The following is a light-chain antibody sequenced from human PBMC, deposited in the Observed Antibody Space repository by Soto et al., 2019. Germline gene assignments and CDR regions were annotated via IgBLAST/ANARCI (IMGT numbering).Light chain of an antibody. CDR3: CSYAGSDTHYV. J-gene: IGLJ1*01. CDR1: SSDVGGYNS. V-gene: IGLV2-11*01. CDR2: DVS. Sequence: QSVLAQPASVSGSPGQSVTISCTGTSSDVGGYNSVSWYQQHPDKAPKFMIYDVSKRPSGVPDRFSGSKSGNTASLTISGLQAEDEADYYCCSYAGSDTHYVFGTGTKVTVL.